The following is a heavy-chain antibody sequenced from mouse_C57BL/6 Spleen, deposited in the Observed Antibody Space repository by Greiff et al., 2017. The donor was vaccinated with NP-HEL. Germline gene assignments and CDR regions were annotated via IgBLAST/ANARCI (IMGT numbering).Heavy chain of an antibody. CDR3: ASHYYGSSSGYFDV. CDR2: IDPSDSYT. Sequence: QVQLQQPGAELVMPGASVTLSCKASGYTFTSYWMHWVKQRPGQGLEWIGEIDPSDSYTNYNQKFKGKSTLTVDKSSSTAYMQLSSLTSEDSAVYYGASHYYGSSSGYFDVWGTGTTVTVSS. V-gene: IGHV1-69*01. J-gene: IGHJ1*03. CDR1: GYTFTSYW. D-gene: IGHD1-1*01.